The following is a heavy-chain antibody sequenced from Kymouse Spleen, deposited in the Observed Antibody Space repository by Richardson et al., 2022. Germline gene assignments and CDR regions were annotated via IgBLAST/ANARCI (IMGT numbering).Heavy chain of an antibody. CDR3: AKDILYNWNYFDY. CDR1: GFTFDDYA. V-gene: IGHV3-9*01. J-gene: IGHJ4*02. D-gene: IGHD1-20*01,IGHD1-7*01. Sequence: EVQLVESGGGLVQPGRSLRLSCAASGFTFDDYAMHWVRQAPGKGLEWVSGISWNSGSIGYADSVKGRFTISRDNAKNSLYLQMNSLRAEDTALYYCAKDILYNWNYFDYWGQGTLVTVSS. CDR2: ISWNSGSI.